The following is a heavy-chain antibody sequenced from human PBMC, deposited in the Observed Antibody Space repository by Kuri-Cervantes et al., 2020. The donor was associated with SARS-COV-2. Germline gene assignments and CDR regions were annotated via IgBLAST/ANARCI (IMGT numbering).Heavy chain of an antibody. D-gene: IGHD3-10*01. CDR3: ARTYLGGSGSSCFDY. V-gene: IGHV3-21*04. Sequence: GGSLRLSCEASGFTFSSYTMNWVRQAPGQGLEWVSSISTGSMYIYYADSMKGRFIISRDNAKSSLYLQMNSLRAEDTAVYYCARTYLGGSGSSCFDYWGQGTLVTVSS. J-gene: IGHJ4*02. CDR1: GFTFSSYT. CDR2: ISTGSMYI.